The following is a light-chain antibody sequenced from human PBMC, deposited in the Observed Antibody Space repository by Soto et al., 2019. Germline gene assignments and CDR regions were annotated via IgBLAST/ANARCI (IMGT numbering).Light chain of an antibody. CDR2: GTS. V-gene: IGKV1-17*01. J-gene: IGKJ1*01. CDR1: QGIRNN. CDR3: LQHDTYPRT. Sequence: FQLSRSPSSRFASVGDRVTTTCRASQGIRNNLGWYQQKPGKAPKRLIYGTSNLQYGAPSRFSGSGSGTEFTLTITSLQPEDFATYYCLQHDTYPRTFGQGTKVDIK.